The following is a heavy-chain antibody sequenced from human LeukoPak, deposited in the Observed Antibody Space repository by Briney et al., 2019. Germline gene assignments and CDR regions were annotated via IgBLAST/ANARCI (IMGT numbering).Heavy chain of an antibody. CDR2: IYYSGST. CDR3: ARGLGYYYGSGSYGY. J-gene: IGHJ4*02. V-gene: IGHV4-31*03. Sequence: SETLSPTCTVSGGSISSGGYYWSWIRQHPGKGLEWMGYIYYSGSTYYSPSLKSRVTISVDTSKNQFSLKLSSVTAADTAVYHCARGLGYYYGSGSYGYWGQGTLVTVSS. CDR1: GGSISSGGYY. D-gene: IGHD3-10*01.